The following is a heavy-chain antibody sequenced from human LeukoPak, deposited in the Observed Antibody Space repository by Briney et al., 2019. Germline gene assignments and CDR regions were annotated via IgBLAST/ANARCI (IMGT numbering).Heavy chain of an antibody. CDR3: ARRTYSTDQYYFDY. J-gene: IGHJ4*02. Sequence: GGSLRLSCAASGFTFSSYAMSWVRQAPGKGLEGVSAISGSGGSTYYADSVKGRFTISRDNSKNTLYLQMNSLRAEDTAVYYCARRTYSTDQYYFDYWGQGTLVTVSS. D-gene: IGHD6-13*01. CDR2: ISGSGGST. CDR1: GFTFSSYA. V-gene: IGHV3-23*01.